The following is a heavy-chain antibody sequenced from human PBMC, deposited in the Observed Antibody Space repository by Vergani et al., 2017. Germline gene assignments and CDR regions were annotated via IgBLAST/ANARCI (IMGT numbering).Heavy chain of an antibody. CDR3: ARVLYMREAFDI. V-gene: IGHV4-30-2*05. Sequence: QLQLQESGSGLVKPSQTLSLTCAVSGGSISSGGYSWSWIRQPPGKGLEWIGYIYHSGSTNYNPSLKSRVTIAVDTSENKFWLKLTSVTAADTAVYYCARVLYMREAFDIWGQGTMVTVSS. CDR1: GGSISSGGYS. J-gene: IGHJ3*02. D-gene: IGHD2-2*01. CDR2: IYHSGST.